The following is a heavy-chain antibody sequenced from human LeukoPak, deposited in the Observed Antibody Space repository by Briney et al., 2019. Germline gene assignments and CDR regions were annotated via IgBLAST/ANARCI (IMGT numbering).Heavy chain of an antibody. CDR2: IYYSGST. V-gene: IGHV4-59*08. Sequence: GSLRLSCAASGFRFGDYGMAWVRQAPGKGLEWIGYIYYSGSTNYNPSLKSRVTISVDTSKNQFSLKLSSVTAADTAVYYCARTPRPGYSSGWYRGTGGNYYMDVWGKGTTVTVSS. CDR1: GFRFGDYG. CDR3: ARTPRPGYSSGWYRGTGGNYYMDV. J-gene: IGHJ6*03. D-gene: IGHD6-19*01.